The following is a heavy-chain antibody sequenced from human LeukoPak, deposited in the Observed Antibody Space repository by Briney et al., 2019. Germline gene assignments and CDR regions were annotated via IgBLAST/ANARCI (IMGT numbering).Heavy chain of an antibody. Sequence: GGSLRLSCAASGFTFSSYAMHWVRQAPGKGLEWVAVISYDGSNKYYADSVKGRFTISRDNSKNTLYLQMNNLRAEDTAVYYCAKDLDIVVVPAAYFDHWGQGTLVTVSS. J-gene: IGHJ4*02. CDR1: GFTFSSYA. CDR3: AKDLDIVVVPAAYFDH. CDR2: ISYDGSNK. D-gene: IGHD2-2*01. V-gene: IGHV3-30-3*01.